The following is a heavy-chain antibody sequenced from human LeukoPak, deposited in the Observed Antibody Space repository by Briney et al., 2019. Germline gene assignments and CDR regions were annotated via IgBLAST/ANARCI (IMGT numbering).Heavy chain of an antibody. Sequence: GGSLRLSCADSRFTFSSYAMSWVRQAPGKGLEWVSAISGSGGSTYYADSVKGRYTISRDNSKNTLYLQMNSLRAEDTALYYCAKAIGGYSYGYWGQGTLLTVSS. CDR3: AKAIGGYSYGY. J-gene: IGHJ4*02. V-gene: IGHV3-23*01. CDR2: ISGSGGST. D-gene: IGHD5-18*01. CDR1: RFTFSSYA.